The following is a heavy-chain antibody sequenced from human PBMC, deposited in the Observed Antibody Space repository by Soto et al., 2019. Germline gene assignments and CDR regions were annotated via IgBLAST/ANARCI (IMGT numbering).Heavy chain of an antibody. D-gene: IGHD4-17*01. J-gene: IGHJ6*02. CDR3: AKILSTVTTYYYGMDA. Sequence: EVQLLESGGDLVQPGGSLRLSCAASGFTFTKYAMTWVRQAPGKGLEWVSSISKSGGDTYYADSVKGRFTISRDNSKNTLYLQMNSLRPEDTAVYYCAKILSTVTTYYYGMDAWGQGTTVTVSS. V-gene: IGHV3-23*01. CDR1: GFTFTKYA. CDR2: ISKSGGDT.